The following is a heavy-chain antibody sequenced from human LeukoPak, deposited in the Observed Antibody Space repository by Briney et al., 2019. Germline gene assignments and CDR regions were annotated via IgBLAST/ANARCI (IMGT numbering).Heavy chain of an antibody. Sequence: SETLSLTCTVSGYSISSGYYWGWIRQPPGKGLEWIGSIYHSGSTYYNPSLKSRVTISVDTSKNQFSLKLSSVTAADTAVYYCARVVLRFLGYMDVWGKGTTVTVSS. V-gene: IGHV4-38-2*02. D-gene: IGHD3-3*01. CDR1: GYSISSGYY. J-gene: IGHJ6*03. CDR3: ARVVLRFLGYMDV. CDR2: IYHSGST.